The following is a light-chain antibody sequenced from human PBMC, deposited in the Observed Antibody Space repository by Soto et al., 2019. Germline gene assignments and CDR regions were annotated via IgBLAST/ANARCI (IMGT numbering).Light chain of an antibody. Sequence: DIQLTQSPSFLSASVGDRVTITCRASQGISSYLAWYQQKPGKAPKLLIYAASTLQSGVPSRFSGSGSGTEFTLTISSLQPEDFATYYCLQVYNYPLTFGGGTKVDIK. CDR2: AAS. CDR3: LQVYNYPLT. V-gene: IGKV1-9*01. CDR1: QGISSY. J-gene: IGKJ4*01.